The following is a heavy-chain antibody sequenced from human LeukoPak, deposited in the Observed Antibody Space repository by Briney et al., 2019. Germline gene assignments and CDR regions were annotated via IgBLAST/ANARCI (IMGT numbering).Heavy chain of an antibody. CDR1: GGSISSYY. CDR2: IYYSGST. Sequence: TSETLSLTCTVSGGSISSYYWSWIRQPPGKGLEWIGYIYYSGSTNYNPSLKSRVTISVDTSRNQFSLKLSSVTAADTAVYYCARAGEYDFWSGYYDVWGQGTLVTVSS. CDR3: ARAGEYDFWSGYYDV. V-gene: IGHV4-59*01. D-gene: IGHD3-3*01. J-gene: IGHJ4*02.